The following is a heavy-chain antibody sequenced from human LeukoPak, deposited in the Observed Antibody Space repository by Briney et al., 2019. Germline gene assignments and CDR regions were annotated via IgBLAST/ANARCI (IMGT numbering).Heavy chain of an antibody. CDR2: ISGSGGST. J-gene: IGHJ5*02. Sequence: PGGSLRLSCAASGFTFTSYAMSWVRQAPGKGLEWVSAISGSGGSTYYADSVKGRFTISRDNSKNTLYLQMISLRAEDTAVYYCAKEKSGYDSPPFDPWGQGTLVTVSS. V-gene: IGHV3-23*01. D-gene: IGHD5-12*01. CDR3: AKEKSGYDSPPFDP. CDR1: GFTFTSYA.